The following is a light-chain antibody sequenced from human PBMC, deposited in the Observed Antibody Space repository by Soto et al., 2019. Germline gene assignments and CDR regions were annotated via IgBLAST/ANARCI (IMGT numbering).Light chain of an antibody. CDR1: SRDVGGYNY. J-gene: IGLJ1*01. V-gene: IGLV2-14*01. CDR3: SSYTTISTYV. Sequence: QSVLTQPASVSGSPGQSITISCTGTSRDVGGYNYVSWYQQHPGKAPKLMIYDVRNRPSGFSNRFSGSKSVNTASLTISGLQAEDEADYYCSSYTTISTYVFGTGTKLTVL. CDR2: DVR.